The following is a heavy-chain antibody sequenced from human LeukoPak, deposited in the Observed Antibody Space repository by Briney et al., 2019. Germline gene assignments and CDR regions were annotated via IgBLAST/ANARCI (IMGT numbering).Heavy chain of an antibody. D-gene: IGHD3-10*01. CDR2: IYSGGST. CDR1: GFTVSSNY. J-gene: IGHJ6*04. V-gene: IGHV3-53*05. CDR3: ARGLLWFGELAAEIMDV. Sequence: PGGSLRLSCAASGFTVSSNYMSWVRQAPGKGLEWVSVIYSGGSTYYADSVKGRFTISRDNSKNTVDLQMNSLRGEDTAVYYCARGLLWFGELAAEIMDVWGKGTTVIVSS.